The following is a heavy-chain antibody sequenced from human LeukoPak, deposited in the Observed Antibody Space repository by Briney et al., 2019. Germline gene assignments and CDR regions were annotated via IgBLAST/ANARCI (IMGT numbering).Heavy chain of an antibody. CDR3: VKGGWLDN. CDR2: ISGGDGDT. Sequence: GGSLRLSCAASGFTFSSYDMNWVRQAPGKGLEWVSFISGGDGDTYYADSVKGRFTISGDNSKNTLYLQMNSLRAEDTAEYFCVKGGWLDNWGQGTLVTVSS. J-gene: IGHJ5*02. V-gene: IGHV3-23*01. CDR1: GFTFSSYD.